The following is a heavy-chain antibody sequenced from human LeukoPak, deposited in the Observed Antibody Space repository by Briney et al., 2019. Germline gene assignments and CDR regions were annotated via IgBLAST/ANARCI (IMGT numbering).Heavy chain of an antibody. CDR3: ARDYDSSGPPDWFDP. D-gene: IGHD3-22*01. CDR1: GYTFTSYY. V-gene: IGHV1-46*01. J-gene: IGHJ5*02. CDR2: INPSGGTT. Sequence: ASVKVSCKASGYTFTSYYMHWVRQAPGQGLEWMGIINPSGGTTSYAQKFQGRVTMTRDTSTGTVYMELSSLRSEDTAVYYCARDYDSSGPPDWFDPWGQGTLVTVSS.